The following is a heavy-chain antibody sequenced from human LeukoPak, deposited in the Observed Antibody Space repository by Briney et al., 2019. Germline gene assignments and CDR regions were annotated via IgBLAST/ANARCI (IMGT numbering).Heavy chain of an antibody. CDR1: GYILSELS. V-gene: IGHV1-24*01. CDR3: ATELRSGYFDY. CDR2: FDPEDDER. D-gene: IGHD2-15*01. Sequence: PPVKVPCKVSGYILSELSMHWVRQAPGKGLEWMGGFDPEDDERIYAQKFQGRVTMTEDTSTDTAYMELSSLRSEDTAVYYCATELRSGYFDYWGQGTLVTVSS. J-gene: IGHJ4*02.